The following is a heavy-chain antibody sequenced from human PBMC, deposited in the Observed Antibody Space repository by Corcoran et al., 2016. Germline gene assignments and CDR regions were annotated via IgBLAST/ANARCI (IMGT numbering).Heavy chain of an antibody. CDR1: GYTFTSYY. CDR2: INPSGGST. Sequence: QVQLVQSGAEVKKPGASVKVSCKASGYTFTSYYMHWVRQAPGQGLEWMGIINPSGGSTSYAQKFQGRVTMTRDTSTSTVYMELSSLSSEDTAVDYCAREGGLTTVTTRGAFDIWGQGTMVTVSS. V-gene: IGHV1-46*01. D-gene: IGHD4-17*01. CDR3: AREGGLTTVTTRGAFDI. J-gene: IGHJ3*02.